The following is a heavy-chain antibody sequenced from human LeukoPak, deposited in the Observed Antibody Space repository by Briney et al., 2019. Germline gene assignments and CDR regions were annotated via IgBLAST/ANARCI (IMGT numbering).Heavy chain of an antibody. D-gene: IGHD3-10*01. Sequence: GGSLRLSCAASGFTFSGSAMHWVRQASGKGLEWVGRIRSKANSYATAYAASVKGRFTISRDDSKNTAYLQMNSLKTEDTAVYYCTSLIPYGSGSSVNWGQGTLVTVSS. CDR1: GFTFSGSA. V-gene: IGHV3-73*01. CDR3: TSLIPYGSGSSVN. CDR2: IRSKANSYAT. J-gene: IGHJ4*02.